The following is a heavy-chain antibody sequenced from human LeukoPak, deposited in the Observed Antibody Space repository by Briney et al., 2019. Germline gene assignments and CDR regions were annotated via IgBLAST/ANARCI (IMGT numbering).Heavy chain of an antibody. V-gene: IGHV4-39*01. CDR2: IYSSQYT. Sequence: SETLSLSRTVSGDSFDNSYCWTWVRQPPGKRPEWIGTIYSSQYTYYHRSLRSRATISADTSSNLFSLKLISVTAADTAVYYCARGSDDYKLGNHWGHGTLVTVSS. CDR3: ARGSDDYKLGNH. J-gene: IGHJ5*02. CDR1: GDSFDNSYC. D-gene: IGHD5-24*01.